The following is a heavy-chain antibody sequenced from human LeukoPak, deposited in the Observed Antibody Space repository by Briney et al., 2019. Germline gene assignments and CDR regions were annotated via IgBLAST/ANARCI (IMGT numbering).Heavy chain of an antibody. V-gene: IGHV4-39*01. CDR1: GGSISSSSYY. D-gene: IGHD3-3*01. CDR3: ASSYDSREGLGDY. J-gene: IGHJ4*02. Sequence: SETLSLTCTVAGGSISSSSYYWGWIRQPPGKGLEWIGRIYYSGSTYYNPSLKTRVTISVDTSKNQFSLKLSSVTAADTAVNYCASSYDSREGLGDYWGQGTLVTVSS. CDR2: IYYSGST.